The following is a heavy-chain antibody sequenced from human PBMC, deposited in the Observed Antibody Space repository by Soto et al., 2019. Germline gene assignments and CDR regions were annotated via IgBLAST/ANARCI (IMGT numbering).Heavy chain of an antibody. CDR2: IIPIFRPP. D-gene: IGHD4-17*01. CDR3: ARGPRATVVTANWFDP. Sequence: SVKVSCKASGGTFSSYAINWVRKAPGRGLVLVGGIIPIFRPPNYAQKFQGRVMITADESTSTAYMELSSLRSEDTAVYYCARGPRATVVTANWFDPWGQGTLVTVSS. J-gene: IGHJ5*02. CDR1: GGTFSSYA. V-gene: IGHV1-69*01.